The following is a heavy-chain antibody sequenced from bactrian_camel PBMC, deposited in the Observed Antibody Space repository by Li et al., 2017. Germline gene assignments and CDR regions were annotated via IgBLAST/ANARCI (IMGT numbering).Heavy chain of an antibody. Sequence: QLVASGGGSVHAGGSLRLSGAASEDIFSHNCAGWLRQLPGKERGRVATIRSSGAATYADSVKGRFTIPKDNARNTLYLQMSSLNPEDTAMYYCAADFHWIRACPATTTTRFDYWGQGTQVTVS. CDR2: IRSSGAA. J-gene: IGHJ6*01. CDR3: AADFHWIRACPATTTTRFDY. CDR1: EDIFSHNC. D-gene: IGHD1*01. V-gene: IGHV3S53*01.